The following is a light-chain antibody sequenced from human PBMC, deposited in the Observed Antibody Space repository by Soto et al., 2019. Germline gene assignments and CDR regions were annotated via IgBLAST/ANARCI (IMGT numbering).Light chain of an antibody. V-gene: IGLV1-44*01. CDR3: AAWDDSLNGTYV. J-gene: IGLJ1*01. CDR2: SNN. CDR1: SSKIGSNT. Sequence: QSALPQPPSASRSPGPRDPITCSGSSSKIGSNTVNWYQQLPGTAPKLLIYSNNQRPSGVPDRFSGSKSGTSASLAISGLQSEDEADYYCAAWDDSLNGTYVFGTGTKVTV.